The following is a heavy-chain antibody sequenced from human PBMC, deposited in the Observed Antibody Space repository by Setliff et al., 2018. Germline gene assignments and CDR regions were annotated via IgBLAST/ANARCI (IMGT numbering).Heavy chain of an antibody. V-gene: IGHV4-38-2*01. Sequence: SETLSLTCSVSGGSISSGHFWGWIRQPPGKGLEWLGNIFHSGSTYYNPTLNSRVTLSIDTSKNQFSLKLSSVTAADAALYYCAASRAYTGAVEEWFLPKTFDFWGQGSPVTVSS. CDR1: GGSISSGHF. D-gene: IGHD3-10*01. CDR2: IFHSGST. J-gene: IGHJ4*02. CDR3: AASRAYTGAVEEWFLPKTFDF.